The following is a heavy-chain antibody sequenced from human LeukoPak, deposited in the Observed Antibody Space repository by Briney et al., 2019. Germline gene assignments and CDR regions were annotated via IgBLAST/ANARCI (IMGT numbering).Heavy chain of an antibody. D-gene: IGHD6-19*01. V-gene: IGHV4-59*01. CDR3: ARGRRAVASNWFDP. Sequence: SETLSLTCTVSGGSISGYYWSWIRQPPGKGLEWIGYIYDSGSTNYNPSLKSRVTISVDTSKNQFSLKLSSVTAADTAVYYCARGRRAVASNWFDPWGQGTLVTVSS. J-gene: IGHJ5*02. CDR1: GGSISGYY. CDR2: IYDSGST.